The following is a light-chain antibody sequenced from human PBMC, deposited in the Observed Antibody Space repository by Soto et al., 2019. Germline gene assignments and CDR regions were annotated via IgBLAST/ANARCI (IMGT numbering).Light chain of an antibody. V-gene: IGKV3-20*01. CDR1: QSVSSSY. CDR3: QQYGSPPGT. J-gene: IGKJ1*01. CDR2: GAS. Sequence: EIVLTQSPGTLSLSPGERATLSCRASQSVSSSYLACYQQKPGQAPRLLIYGASSRATGIPDRFSGSGSGTDFTLTISRLEPEDFAVYYCQQYGSPPGTFGQGTKVEI.